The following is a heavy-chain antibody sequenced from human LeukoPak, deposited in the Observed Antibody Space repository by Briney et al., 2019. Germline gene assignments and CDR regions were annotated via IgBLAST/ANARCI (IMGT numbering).Heavy chain of an antibody. CDR1: GYTFTGYY. CDR2: INPNSGGT. CDR3: ARELIADAFDI. V-gene: IGHV1-2*04. Sequence: ASVKVSCKASGYTFTGYYMHWVRQAPGQGLEWMGWINPNSGGTNYAQRFQGWVTMTRDTSISTAYMELSRLRSDDTAVYYCARELIADAFDIWGQGTMVTVSS. J-gene: IGHJ3*02. D-gene: IGHD2-21*01.